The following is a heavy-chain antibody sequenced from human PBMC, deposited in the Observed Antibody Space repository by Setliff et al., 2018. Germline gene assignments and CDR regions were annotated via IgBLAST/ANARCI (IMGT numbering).Heavy chain of an antibody. CDR2: IHHSGGT. V-gene: IGHV4-34*01. CDR1: GDSFSGYY. CDR3: ARTTHYDFWSGYLY. J-gene: IGHJ4*02. D-gene: IGHD3-3*01. Sequence: SETLSRTCAVYGDSFSGYYWSWIRQRPGKGLEWSGEIHHSGGTSYTPSLKSRVTISIDTSKNQFSLNLNSVTAADMAVYFCARTTHYDFWSGYLYRCQGTLVTVSS.